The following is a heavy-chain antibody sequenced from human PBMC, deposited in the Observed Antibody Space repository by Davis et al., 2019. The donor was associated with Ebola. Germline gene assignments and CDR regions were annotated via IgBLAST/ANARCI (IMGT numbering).Heavy chain of an antibody. D-gene: IGHD1-14*01. CDR3: ATGYISAYEY. V-gene: IGHV3-21*01. CDR1: DFTFSLHS. J-gene: IGHJ4*02. CDR2: ISSNGAYN. Sequence: GESLKISCAASDFTFSLHSMNWVRQAPGKGLEWVSSISSNGAYNGYPDSLKGRFTISRDNARNTLYLQMNSLRAEDTAVYYCATGYISAYEYWGQGTLVTVSS.